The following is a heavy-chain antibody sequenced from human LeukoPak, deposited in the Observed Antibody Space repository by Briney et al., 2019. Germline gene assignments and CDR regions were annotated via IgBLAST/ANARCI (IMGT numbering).Heavy chain of an antibody. J-gene: IGHJ4*02. Sequence: GGSLRLSCAASGFTVSGNYMSWVGQAPGRGLEWVAVIYTGGDTYYADSVKGRFTISRDNSKNTLYLQMNSLRAEDTAVYYCANHLACGSTSCPPFDDWGQGTLVTVSS. D-gene: IGHD2-2*01. V-gene: IGHV3-66*01. CDR1: GFTVSGNY. CDR2: IYTGGDT. CDR3: ANHLACGSTSCPPFDD.